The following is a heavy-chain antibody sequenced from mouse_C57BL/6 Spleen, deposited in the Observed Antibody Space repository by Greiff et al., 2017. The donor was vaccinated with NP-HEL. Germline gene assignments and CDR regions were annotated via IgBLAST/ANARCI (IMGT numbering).Heavy chain of an antibody. D-gene: IGHD4-1*01. CDR3: ARQASWDEGYYFDY. Sequence: EVKLVESGGGLVQPGGSLSLSCAASGFTFTDYYMSWVRQPPGKALEWLGFIRNKANGYTTEYSASVKGRFTIYRDNSQSILYLQMNALRAEDSATYYCARQASWDEGYYFDYWGQSTTLTVSS. J-gene: IGHJ2*01. V-gene: IGHV7-3*01. CDR2: IRNKANGYTT. CDR1: GFTFTDYY.